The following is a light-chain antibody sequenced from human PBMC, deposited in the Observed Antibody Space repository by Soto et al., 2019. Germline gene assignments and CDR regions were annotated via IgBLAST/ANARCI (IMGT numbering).Light chain of an antibody. CDR2: SNS. CDR1: TSNIGSNA. J-gene: IGLJ2*01. Sequence: QSALTQPPSASRAPGQRVSISCSGSTSNIGSNAVNWYQQLPGTAPKLLIFSNSQRPSGVPDRFSGSKSGTSASLAIGGLQSEDEADYYCAAWDDSLNGPVFGGGTKLTVL. V-gene: IGLV1-44*01. CDR3: AAWDDSLNGPV.